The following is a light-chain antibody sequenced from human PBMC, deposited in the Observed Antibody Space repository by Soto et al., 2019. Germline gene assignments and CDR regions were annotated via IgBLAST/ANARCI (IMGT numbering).Light chain of an antibody. J-gene: IGLJ2*01. V-gene: IGLV2-14*01. CDR1: SSDVGGYNY. Sequence: QSVLTQPASVSGSPGQSITISCTGTSSDVGGYNYVSWYQQHPGKAPKLMIYEVSNRPSGVSNRFSGSKSGNTASPTISGLHAEDDAYYYCSSYTSSSTVVFGGGTKVTVL. CDR2: EVS. CDR3: SSYTSSSTVV.